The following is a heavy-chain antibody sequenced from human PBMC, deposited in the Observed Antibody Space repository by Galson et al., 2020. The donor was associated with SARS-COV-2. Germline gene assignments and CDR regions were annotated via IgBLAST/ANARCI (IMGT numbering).Heavy chain of an antibody. CDR1: GFTFSSYS. D-gene: IGHD3-3*01. CDR2: ISSSSSYI. Sequence: NSGGSLRLSCAASGFTFSSYSMNWVRQAPGKGLEWVSSISSSSSYIYYADSVKGRFTISRDNAKNSLYLQMNSLRAEDTAVYYCASLQYYDFWSAYALGRMDVWGQGTTVTVSS. CDR3: ASLQYYDFWSAYALGRMDV. V-gene: IGHV3-21*01. J-gene: IGHJ6*02.